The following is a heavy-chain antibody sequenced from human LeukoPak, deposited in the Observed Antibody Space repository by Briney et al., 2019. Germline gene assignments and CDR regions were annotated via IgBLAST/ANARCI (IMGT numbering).Heavy chain of an antibody. D-gene: IGHD2-2*01. CDR1: GYSFTTYW. CDR3: AREGADVVVPAAIALRGMDV. J-gene: IGHJ6*04. V-gene: IGHV5-10-1*01. Sequence: GESLKISCKGSGYSFTTYWISWVRQMPGKGLEWVGRIDPSDSYTNYSPSSQGHVTISADKSINTAYLQWSSLKASDTAMYYCAREGADVVVPAAIALRGMDVWGKGTTVTVSS. CDR2: IDPSDSYT.